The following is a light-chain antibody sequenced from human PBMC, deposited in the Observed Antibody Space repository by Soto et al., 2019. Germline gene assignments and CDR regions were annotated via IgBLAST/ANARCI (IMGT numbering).Light chain of an antibody. J-gene: IGKJ1*01. Sequence: DIQMTQSPSTLSASTGDTVTITCRASQSISTFLAWYQQKPGKAPKLLIFDASSLKSGVPSRFSGSGSGTEFTLTISSLQPDDFATYYCQQYDSYSWTFGQGTKVEI. V-gene: IGKV1-5*01. CDR3: QQYDSYSWT. CDR1: QSISTF. CDR2: DAS.